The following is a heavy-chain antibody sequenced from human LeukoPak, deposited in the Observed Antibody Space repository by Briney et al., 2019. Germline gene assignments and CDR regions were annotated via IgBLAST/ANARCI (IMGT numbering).Heavy chain of an antibody. CDR1: GFIFSNYG. J-gene: IGHJ4*02. Sequence: GGSLRLSCAASGFIFSNYGMHWVRQAPGKGLEWVAFIHYDGSNKYYADSVKGRFTISRDNSKNTLYLQMNSLRAEDTAVYYCARVFSGWDYWGQGTLVTVSS. D-gene: IGHD6-19*01. V-gene: IGHV3-30*02. CDR2: IHYDGSNK. CDR3: ARVFSGWDY.